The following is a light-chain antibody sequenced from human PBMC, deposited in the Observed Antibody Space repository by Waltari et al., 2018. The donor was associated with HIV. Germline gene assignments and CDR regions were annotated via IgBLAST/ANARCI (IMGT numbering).Light chain of an antibody. J-gene: IGLJ2*01. CDR1: NIGSKS. Sequence: SYVLTQPLSVSVAPGQTARITCGGNNIGSKSVHWYQQKPGQAPVLVVHDDSDRPAGIPERFSGPNSGTTATLTISRVEAGDEADYYCQVSDSNSDHPIFAGGTRLTVL. CDR2: DDS. V-gene: IGLV3-21*02. CDR3: QVSDSNSDHPI.